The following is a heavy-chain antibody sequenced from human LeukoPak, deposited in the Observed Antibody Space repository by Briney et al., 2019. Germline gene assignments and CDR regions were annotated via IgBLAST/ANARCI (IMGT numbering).Heavy chain of an antibody. CDR3: ARDSGRGSGDFDY. CDR1: GGTFSSYA. V-gene: IGHV1-69*05. J-gene: IGHJ4*02. CDR2: IIPIFGTA. D-gene: IGHD3-10*01. Sequence: SVKVSCKASGGTFSSYAISWVRQAPGQGLEWMGGIIPIFGTANYAQKFQGRVTITTDESTSTAYMELSSLRSEDTAVYYCARDSGRGSGDFDYWGQGTLVTVSS.